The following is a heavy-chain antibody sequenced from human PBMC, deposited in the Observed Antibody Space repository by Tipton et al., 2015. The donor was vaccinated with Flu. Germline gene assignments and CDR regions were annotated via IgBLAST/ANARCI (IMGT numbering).Heavy chain of an antibody. CDR2: SWAGGLRT. V-gene: IGHV3-33*08. Sequence: SLRLSCAASGFTFTSHGIHWVRQAPGKGLEWVAVSWAGGLRTDYADAVKGRFTVSRDYSKDTVYLQLNSLRDEDTAMYHCARDVDTTSHYDQFDPWGQGTLVTVSS. CDR3: ARDVDTTSHYDQFDP. CDR1: GFTFTSHG. D-gene: IGHD4-11*01. J-gene: IGHJ5*02.